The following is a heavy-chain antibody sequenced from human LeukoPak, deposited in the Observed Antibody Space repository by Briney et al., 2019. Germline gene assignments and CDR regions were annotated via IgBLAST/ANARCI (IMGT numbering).Heavy chain of an antibody. CDR2: ISYDGSNK. D-gene: IGHD6-19*01. Sequence: PGGSLRLSCAASGFTFSSYAIHWVRQAPGKGLEWVAVISYDGSNKYYADSVKGRFAISRDNSKNTLFLQMNSLRAEDTAVYYCARGWEQWLTAFDTFDIWGQGTMVTVSS. CDR1: GFTFSSYA. CDR3: ARGWEQWLTAFDTFDI. J-gene: IGHJ3*02. V-gene: IGHV3-30*09.